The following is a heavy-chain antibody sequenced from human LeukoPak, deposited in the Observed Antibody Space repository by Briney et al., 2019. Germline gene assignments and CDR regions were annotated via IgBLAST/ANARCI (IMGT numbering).Heavy chain of an antibody. Sequence: SVKVSCKASGYTFTSYYMHWVRQAPGQGLEWMGRIIPILGIANYAQKFQGRVTITADKSTSTAYMELSSLRSEDTAVYYCARDRDSGSPPAAFDIWGQGTMVTVSS. V-gene: IGHV1-69*04. CDR2: IIPILGIA. CDR1: GYTFTSYY. D-gene: IGHD1-26*01. J-gene: IGHJ3*02. CDR3: ARDRDSGSPPAAFDI.